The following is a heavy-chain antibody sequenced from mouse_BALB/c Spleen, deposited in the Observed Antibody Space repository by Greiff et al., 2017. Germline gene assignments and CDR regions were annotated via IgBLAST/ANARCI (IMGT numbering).Heavy chain of an antibody. CDR3: TSGWLLPFDY. V-gene: IGHV1S81*02. CDR1: GYTFTSYY. CDR2: INPSNGGT. Sequence: VQRVESGAELVKPGASVKLSCKASGYTFTSYYMYWVKQRPGQGLEWIGEINPSNGGTNFNEKFKSKATLTVDKSSSTAYMQLSSLTSEDSAVYYCTSGWLLPFDYWGQGTTLTVSS. D-gene: IGHD2-3*01. J-gene: IGHJ2*01.